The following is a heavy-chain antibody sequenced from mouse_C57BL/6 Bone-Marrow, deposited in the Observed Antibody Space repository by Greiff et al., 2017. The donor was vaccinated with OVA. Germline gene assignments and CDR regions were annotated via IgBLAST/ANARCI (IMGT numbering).Heavy chain of an antibody. CDR3: ARSRLPHYFDY. Sequence: VQLQQSGPVLVKPGASVKMSCKASGYTFTDYYMNWVKQSHGKSLEWIGVINPYNGGTSYNQKFKGKATLTVDKSSSTAYMELNSLTSEDSAVYYCARSRLPHYFDYWGQGTTLTVSS. CDR1: GYTFTDYY. J-gene: IGHJ2*01. D-gene: IGHD2-4*01. V-gene: IGHV1-19*01. CDR2: INPYNGGT.